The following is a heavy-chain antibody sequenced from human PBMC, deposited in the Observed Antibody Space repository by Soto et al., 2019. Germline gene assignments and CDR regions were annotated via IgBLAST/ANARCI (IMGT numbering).Heavy chain of an antibody. V-gene: IGHV3-23*01. CDR1: GFTFSSYA. D-gene: IGHD2-2*01. CDR3: LKDVGGWGLAVVPAAIPRAFDI. CDR2: ISGSTTST. J-gene: IGHJ3*02. Sequence: GGSLRLSCAASGFTFSSYAINWVRQAPGKGLEWVSAISGSTTSTYYADSVKGRFTISRDNSKNTLYLQMNSLRPEDTAMYYCLKDVGGWGLAVVPAAIPRAFDIWGQGTVVTVSS.